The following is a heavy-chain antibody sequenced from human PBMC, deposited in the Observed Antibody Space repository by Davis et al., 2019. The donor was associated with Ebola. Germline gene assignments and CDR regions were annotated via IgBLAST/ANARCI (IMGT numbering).Heavy chain of an antibody. Sequence: GGSLRLSCAASGFTANSYCTSWVRRAPGKGLEWVANIKEDGTERDYGHSVKGRFTISRDDATNSLYLQMNNLGAEDTAVYYCARDVYWGQGILVTVSS. CDR3: ARDVY. J-gene: IGHJ4*02. CDR2: IKEDGTER. V-gene: IGHV3-7*01. CDR1: GFTANSYC.